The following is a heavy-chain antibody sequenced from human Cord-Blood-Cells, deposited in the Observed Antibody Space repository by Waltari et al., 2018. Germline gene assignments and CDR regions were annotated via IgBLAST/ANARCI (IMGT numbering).Heavy chain of an antibody. D-gene: IGHD5-12*01. Sequence: QVQLQESGPGLVKPSGTLSLTCAVSGGSISSSNWWSWVRQPPGKGLEWIGEIYHSGRPNYNPSPKSRVTISVDKSKNQFSRKLSSVTAADTAVYYCASSLRSGYDAAFDIWGQGTMVTVSS. V-gene: IGHV4-4*02. CDR1: GGSISSSNW. CDR3: ASSLRSGYDAAFDI. CDR2: IYHSGRP. J-gene: IGHJ3*02.